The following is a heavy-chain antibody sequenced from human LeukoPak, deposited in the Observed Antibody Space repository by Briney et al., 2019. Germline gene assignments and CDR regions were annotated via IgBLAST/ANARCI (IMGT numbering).Heavy chain of an antibody. D-gene: IGHD3-10*01. CDR1: GFTFSSYA. Sequence: GGSLRLSCAASGFTFSSYAMHWVRQAPGKGLEYVSAISSNGGSTYYANSVKGRFTISRDNSKNTLYLQMGSLRAEDMAVYYCARDQDGSDRFDPWGQGTLVTVSS. CDR2: ISSNGGST. CDR3: ARDQDGSDRFDP. V-gene: IGHV3-64*01. J-gene: IGHJ5*02.